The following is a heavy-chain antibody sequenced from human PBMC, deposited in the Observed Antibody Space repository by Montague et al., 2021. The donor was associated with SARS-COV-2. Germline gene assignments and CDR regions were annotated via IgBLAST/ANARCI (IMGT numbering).Heavy chain of an antibody. J-gene: IGHJ6*02. V-gene: IGHV4-34*01. D-gene: IGHD4-11*01. CDR1: GGSISNYY. CDR2: INHSGST. CDR3: ACGEITTRGLIYYYGMDV. Sequence: SETLSLTCTVSGGSISNYYWTWIRQSPRKGLEWIGEINHSGSTNYNPSLKSRVTISVDTSKNQFSLKLSSVTAADTAVYYCACGEITTRGLIYYYGMDVWGQGTTVTVSS.